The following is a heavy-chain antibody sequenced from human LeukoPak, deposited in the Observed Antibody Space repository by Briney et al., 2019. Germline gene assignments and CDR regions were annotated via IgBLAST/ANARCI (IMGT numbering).Heavy chain of an antibody. V-gene: IGHV4-4*07. D-gene: IGHD6-6*01. Sequence: KPSETLSLTCTVSGGSISSYYWSWIRQPAGKGLEWIGRIYTSGSTNYNPSLKSRVTISVDKSKNQFSLKLSSVTAADTAVYYCARDLEYSSSVRRYYYYHMDVWVIGTTVTVSS. CDR1: GGSISSYY. CDR2: IYTSGST. CDR3: ARDLEYSSSVRRYYYYHMDV. J-gene: IGHJ6*03.